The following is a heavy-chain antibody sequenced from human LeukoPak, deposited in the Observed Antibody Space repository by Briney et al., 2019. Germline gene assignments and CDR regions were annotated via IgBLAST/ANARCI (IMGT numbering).Heavy chain of an antibody. CDR1: GGSVSSGSYY. D-gene: IGHD2-2*01. J-gene: IGHJ3*02. CDR3: ARDPAVPCSTSCPNDAFDI. V-gene: IGHV4-61*01. CDR2: IYYSGST. Sequence: SETRSLTCTVSGGSVSSGSYYWSWIRQPPGKGLEWIAYIYYSGSTSYNPSLKGRVTMSVDTSKNQFSLKLSSVTAADTAVYYCARDPAVPCSTSCPNDAFDIWGQGTMVTVSS.